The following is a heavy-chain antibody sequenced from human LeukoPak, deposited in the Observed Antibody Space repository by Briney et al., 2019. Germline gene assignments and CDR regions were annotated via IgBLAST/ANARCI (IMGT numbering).Heavy chain of an antibody. D-gene: IGHD2-2*01. Sequence: GGSLRLSCAASGFTFSSYWMHWVRQAPGKGLVWVSRINSDGGSTTYADSVKGRFTISRDNSKNTLYLQMNSLRAEDTAVYYCARLKLLWSNYFDYWGQGTLVTVSS. CDR2: INSDGGST. J-gene: IGHJ4*02. V-gene: IGHV3-74*01. CDR3: ARLKLLWSNYFDY. CDR1: GFTFSSYW.